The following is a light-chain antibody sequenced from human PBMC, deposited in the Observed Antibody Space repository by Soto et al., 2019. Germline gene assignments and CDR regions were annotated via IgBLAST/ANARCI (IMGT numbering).Light chain of an antibody. J-gene: IGKJ4*01. CDR3: QQVKGFPLT. CDR1: HDIARW. V-gene: IGKV1-12*01. Sequence: DIQMTQSPSSVSAFVGDRVAITCRASHDIARWLAWYQQQPGKAPRFLIYAASSLQSGVPTRFSGSGSGTDFTLTITNLRPEDSAVYYCQQVKGFPLTFGGGTKVDIK. CDR2: AAS.